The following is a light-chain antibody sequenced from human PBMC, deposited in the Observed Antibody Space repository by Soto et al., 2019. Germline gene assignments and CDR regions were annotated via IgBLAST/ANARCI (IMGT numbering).Light chain of an antibody. CDR1: QTISTY. CDR3: QQSYSTPRLT. V-gene: IGKV1-39*01. CDR2: GVS. J-gene: IGKJ4*01. Sequence: DLQMTQSPPSLSASVGDRVNITCRASQTISTYLHWYQQKPGKVPNLLIYGVSTLQSGAPSRFGGSGSGTDFTLTISNLQPEDSATYYCQQSYSTPRLTFGGGTRVEIK.